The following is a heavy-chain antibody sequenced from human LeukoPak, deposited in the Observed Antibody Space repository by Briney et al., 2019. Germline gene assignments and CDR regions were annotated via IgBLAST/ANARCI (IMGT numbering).Heavy chain of an antibody. CDR3: ASNYYYDSSGYHVNFDY. CDR1: GGTFSSYA. CDR2: IIPIFGTA. Sequence: SVKVSCKASGGTFSSYAISWVRQAPGQGLEWMGGIIPIFGTANYAQKFQGRVTITTDESTSTAYMERSSLRSEDTAVYYCASNYYYDSSGYHVNFDYWGQGTLVTVSS. D-gene: IGHD3-22*01. V-gene: IGHV1-69*05. J-gene: IGHJ4*02.